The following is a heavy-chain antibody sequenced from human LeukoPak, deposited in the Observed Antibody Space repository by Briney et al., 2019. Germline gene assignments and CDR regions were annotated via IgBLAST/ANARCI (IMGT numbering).Heavy chain of an antibody. CDR2: ISSSSSYI. CDR1: GFTFSSYS. J-gene: IGHJ3*02. V-gene: IGHV3-21*01. Sequence: GGSLRLSCAASGFTFSSYSMNWVRQAPGKGLEWVSSISSSSSYIYYADSVKGRFTISRDNAKNSLYLQMNSLRAEDTAVYYCARASGSPDDAFDIWGQGTMATVSS. D-gene: IGHD1-26*01. CDR3: ARASGSPDDAFDI.